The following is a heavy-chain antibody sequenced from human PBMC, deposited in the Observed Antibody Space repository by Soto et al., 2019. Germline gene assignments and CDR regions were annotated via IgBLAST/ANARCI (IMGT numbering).Heavy chain of an antibody. Sequence: QVQLVQSGAEVKKPGSSVKVSCKASGGTFSSYAISWVRQAPGQGLEWMGGIIPIFGTANYAQKFQGRVTITADESTSTAYMELSSLRSEDTAVYYCARSNYYDSSAKNQPCDYWGQGTLVTVSS. CDR3: ARSNYYDSSAKNQPCDY. D-gene: IGHD3-22*01. CDR1: GGTFSSYA. J-gene: IGHJ4*02. V-gene: IGHV1-69*01. CDR2: IIPIFGTA.